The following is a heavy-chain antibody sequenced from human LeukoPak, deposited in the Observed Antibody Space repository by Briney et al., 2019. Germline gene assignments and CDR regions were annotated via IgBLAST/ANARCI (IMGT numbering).Heavy chain of an antibody. CDR1: GYTFTGYY. V-gene: IGHV1-2*02. CDR3: ARIRGWDILTGYPGFMDV. CDR2: INPNSGGT. Sequence: ASVKVSCKASGYTFTGYYMHWVRQAPGQGLEWMGWINPNSGGTNYAQKFQGRVTMTRDTSISTAYMELSRLRSDDTAVYYCARIRGWDILTGYPGFMDVWGQGTTVTVSS. J-gene: IGHJ6*02. D-gene: IGHD3-9*01.